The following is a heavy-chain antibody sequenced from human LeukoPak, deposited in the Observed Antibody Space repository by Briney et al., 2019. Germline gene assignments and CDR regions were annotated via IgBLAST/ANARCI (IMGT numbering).Heavy chain of an antibody. CDR1: GFTFSDYS. CDR3: ARDHNYAFDN. Sequence: GGSLRLSCAASGFTFSDYSMNWVRQAPGKGLEWISYIGISSGNTKYADSVKGRFTISGDNAKNSLNSLRVEDTAVYYCARDHNYAFDNWGQRTLVTVSS. CDR2: IGISSGNT. V-gene: IGHV3-48*04. D-gene: IGHD1-1*01. J-gene: IGHJ4*02.